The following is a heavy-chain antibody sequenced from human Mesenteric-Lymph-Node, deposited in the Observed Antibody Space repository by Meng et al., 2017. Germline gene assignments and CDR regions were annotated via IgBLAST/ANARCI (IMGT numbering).Heavy chain of an antibody. Sequence: EVQLVESGGGLVKPGVSLRRSCAASGFTFSSYSMNWVRQAPGKGLEWVSSISSSSSYIYYADSVKGRFTISRDNAKNSLYLQMNSLRAEDTAVYYCARNVRLRDGYNSDYWGQGTLVTVSS. CDR1: GFTFSSYS. CDR3: ARNVRLRDGYNSDY. CDR2: ISSSSSYI. J-gene: IGHJ4*02. V-gene: IGHV3-21*01. D-gene: IGHD5-24*01.